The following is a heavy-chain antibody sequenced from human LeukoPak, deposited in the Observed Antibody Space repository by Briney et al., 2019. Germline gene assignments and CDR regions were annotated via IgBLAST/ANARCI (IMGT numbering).Heavy chain of an antibody. CDR1: GFTFDDYD. CDR3: AKDKFPFSSGTMIGPYGAFNM. Sequence: GGFLRLSCAASGFTFDDYDMHWVRQAPGKGLEWVSGISWSRGGVAYADSVKGRFTISRDNAKNSLYLQMNSLRAEDTALYFCAKDKFPFSSGTMIGPYGAFNMWGQGTMVTVSS. D-gene: IGHD3-22*01. V-gene: IGHV3-9*01. CDR2: ISWSRGGV. J-gene: IGHJ3*02.